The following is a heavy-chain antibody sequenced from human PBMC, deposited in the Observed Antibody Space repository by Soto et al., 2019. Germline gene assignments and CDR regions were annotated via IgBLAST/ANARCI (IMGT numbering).Heavy chain of an antibody. CDR3: VGTYDY. J-gene: IGHJ4*02. CDR2: INTNTANP. CDR1: GYIFTDHA. V-gene: IGHV7-4-1*01. D-gene: IGHD6-13*01. Sequence: QVPLVHSGSELKKPGASVKVSCKASGYIFTDHAMNCVRQAPGQGLEWIGWINTNTANPTYAHGFTGRFVFALDSSVSTAYLAIYSLRAEETGVYDCVGTYDYGGKVT.